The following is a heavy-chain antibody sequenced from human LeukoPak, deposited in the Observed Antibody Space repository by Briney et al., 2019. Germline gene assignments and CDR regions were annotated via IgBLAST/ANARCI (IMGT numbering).Heavy chain of an antibody. Sequence: SETLSLTCTVSGGSISSSSYYWGWIRQPPGKGLEWIGSIYYSGSTYYNPSLKSRVTISVDTSKNQFSLKLSSVTAADTAVYYCAREGYSYGPAYFDYWGQGTLVTVSS. D-gene: IGHD5-18*01. J-gene: IGHJ4*02. V-gene: IGHV4-39*07. CDR2: IYYSGST. CDR1: GGSISSSSYY. CDR3: AREGYSYGPAYFDY.